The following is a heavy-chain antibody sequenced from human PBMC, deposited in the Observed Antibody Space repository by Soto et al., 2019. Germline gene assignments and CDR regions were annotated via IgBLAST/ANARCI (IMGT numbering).Heavy chain of an antibody. J-gene: IGHJ5*02. D-gene: IGHD6-13*01. CDR2: ISGSGVAT. V-gene: IGHV3-23*01. CDR1: GFTFSNYA. CDR3: ATGAAAGPLDP. Sequence: GGSLRLSCAASGFTFSNYAMNWVRQAPGKGLEWVSGISGSGVATYYADSVKGRFTISRDTSKNTVSLQMNSLRADDTAVYYCATGAAAGPLDPWGQGTLVTVSS.